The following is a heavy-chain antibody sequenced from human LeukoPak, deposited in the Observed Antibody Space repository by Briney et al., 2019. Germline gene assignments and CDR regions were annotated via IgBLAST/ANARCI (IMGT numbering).Heavy chain of an antibody. D-gene: IGHD2-2*01. Sequence: SETLSLTCTVSGGSISSYYWSWIQQPAGKGLEWIGRIYTSGSTNYNPSLKSRVTMSVDTSKNQFSLKLSSVTAADTAVYYCAREGADCSSTSCYRLFDYWGQGTLVTVSS. CDR3: AREGADCSSTSCYRLFDY. CDR2: IYTSGST. J-gene: IGHJ4*02. V-gene: IGHV4-4*07. CDR1: GGSISSYY.